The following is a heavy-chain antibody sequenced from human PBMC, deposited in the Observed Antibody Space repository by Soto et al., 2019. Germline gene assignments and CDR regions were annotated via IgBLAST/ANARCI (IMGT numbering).Heavy chain of an antibody. Sequence: SETLSLTFTVSGGSISSCGYYWSWIRQHPGKGLEWIGYIYYSGSTYYNPSLKSRVTISVDTSKNQFSLKLSSVTAADTAVYYCARDLGSYGYNWFDPWGQGTLVTVSS. V-gene: IGHV4-31*03. D-gene: IGHD5-18*01. CDR2: IYYSGST. CDR1: GGSISSCGYY. CDR3: ARDLGSYGYNWFDP. J-gene: IGHJ5*02.